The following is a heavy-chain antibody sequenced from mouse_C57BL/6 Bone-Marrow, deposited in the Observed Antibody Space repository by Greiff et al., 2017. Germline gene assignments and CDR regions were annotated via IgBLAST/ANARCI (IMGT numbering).Heavy chain of an antibody. CDR2: IYPGNGDT. J-gene: IGHJ1*03. D-gene: IGHD1-1*01. CDR3: ARPYYYGSHWYFDV. V-gene: IGHV1-12*01. Sequence: LQESGAELVRPGASVKMSCKASGYTFTSYNMHWVKQTPRQGLEWIGAIYPGNGDTSYNQKFKGKATLTVDKSSSTAYMQLSSLTSEDSAVYFCARPYYYGSHWYFDVWGTGTTVTVSS. CDR1: GYTFTSYN.